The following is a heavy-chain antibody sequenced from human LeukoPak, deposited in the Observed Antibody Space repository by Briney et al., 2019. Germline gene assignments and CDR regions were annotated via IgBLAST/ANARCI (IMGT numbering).Heavy chain of an antibody. V-gene: IGHV4-34*01. CDR3: ARRGGWFYFDY. CDR1: GGSFSGYY. CDR2: INHSGSA. J-gene: IGHJ4*02. Sequence: SETLSLTCAVYGGSFSGYYWSWIRQPPGKGLEWIGEINHSGSANYNPSLKSRLTISVDTSKNQFSLKLSSVTAADTAVYYCARRGGWFYFDYWGQGTLVTVSS. D-gene: IGHD6-19*01.